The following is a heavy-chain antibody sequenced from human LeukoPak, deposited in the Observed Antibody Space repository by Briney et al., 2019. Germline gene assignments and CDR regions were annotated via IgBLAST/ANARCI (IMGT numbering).Heavy chain of an antibody. CDR2: IIPIFGAA. CDR1: GGTFSSYA. J-gene: IGHJ4*02. Sequence: SVKVSCKASGGTFSSYAISWVRQAPGQGLEWMGGIIPIFGAANYAQKFQGRVTITTDESTSTAYMELSSLRSEDTAVYYCARYSLHGTKKFDYWGQGTLVRVSS. D-gene: IGHD2-2*01. CDR3: ARYSLHGTKKFDY. V-gene: IGHV1-69*05.